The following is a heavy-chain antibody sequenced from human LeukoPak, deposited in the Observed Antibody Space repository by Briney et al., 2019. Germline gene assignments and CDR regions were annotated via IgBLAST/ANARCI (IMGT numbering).Heavy chain of an antibody. J-gene: IGHJ4*02. CDR1: GFTFSSYG. V-gene: IGHV3-23*01. CDR3: AKENSYGNRGAYDY. D-gene: IGHD5-18*01. CDR2: ISGSGGST. Sequence: GRPLRLSCAASGFTFSSYGMHWVRQAPGKGLEWVSAISGSGGSTYYADSVKGRFTISRDNSKNTLYLQMNSLRAEDTAVYYCAKENSYGNRGAYDYWGQGTLVTVSS.